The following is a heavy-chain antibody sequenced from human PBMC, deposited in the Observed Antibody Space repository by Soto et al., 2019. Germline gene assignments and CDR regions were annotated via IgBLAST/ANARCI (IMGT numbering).Heavy chain of an antibody. CDR2: IYYSGST. Sequence: KPSETRSLTCTVSGGSISSYYWSWIRQPPGKGLEWIGYIYYSGSTNYNPSLKSRVTISVDTSKNQFSLKLSSVTAADTAVYYCARVGGPDVLRFLEWSQGWFDPWGQGTLVTVSS. J-gene: IGHJ5*02. CDR1: GGSISSYY. CDR3: ARVGGPDVLRFLEWSQGWFDP. D-gene: IGHD3-3*01. V-gene: IGHV4-59*01.